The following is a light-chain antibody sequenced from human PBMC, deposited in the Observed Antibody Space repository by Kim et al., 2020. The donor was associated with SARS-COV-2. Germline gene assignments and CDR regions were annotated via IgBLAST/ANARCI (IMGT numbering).Light chain of an antibody. J-gene: IGLJ3*02. V-gene: IGLV9-49*01. CDR1: SGYSNYK. CDR3: GADHGSGSNFVWV. Sequence: CTLGSGYSNYKVDWYQQRPGKGPRFVMRVGTGGIAGSKGDGIPDRFSVLGSGLNRSLTIKNIQEEDESDYHCGADHGSGSNFVWVFGGGTQLTVL. CDR2: VGTGGIAG.